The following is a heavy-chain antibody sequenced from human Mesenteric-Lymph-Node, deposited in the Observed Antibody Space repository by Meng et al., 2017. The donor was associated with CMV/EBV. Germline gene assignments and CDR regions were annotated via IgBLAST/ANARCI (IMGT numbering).Heavy chain of an antibody. D-gene: IGHD6-19*01. J-gene: IGHJ4*02. CDR3: ARGPSIGVTNYFDY. CDR2: MNPNSGNT. CDR1: GYTFTSYD. Sequence: ASVKVSCKASGYTFTSYDINWVRQATGQGLEWMGWMNPNSGNTGYAQKFQGRVTITRNTSISTAYMELSSLRSEDTAVYYCARGPSIGVTNYFDYWGQGTLVTVSS. V-gene: IGHV1-8*03.